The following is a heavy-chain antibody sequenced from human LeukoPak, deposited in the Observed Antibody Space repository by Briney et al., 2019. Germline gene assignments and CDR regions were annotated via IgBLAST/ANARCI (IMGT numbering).Heavy chain of an antibody. J-gene: IGHJ4*02. CDR2: IKQDGSEK. CDR1: GFTFSSYW. Sequence: AGGSLRLSCAASGFTFSSYWMSWVRQAPGKGLEWVANIKQDGSEKYYVDSVKGRFTISRDNAKNSLHLQMNSLRAEDTAMYYCASASPAGDYWGQGTLVTVSS. CDR3: ASASPAGDY. D-gene: IGHD2-2*01. V-gene: IGHV3-7*01.